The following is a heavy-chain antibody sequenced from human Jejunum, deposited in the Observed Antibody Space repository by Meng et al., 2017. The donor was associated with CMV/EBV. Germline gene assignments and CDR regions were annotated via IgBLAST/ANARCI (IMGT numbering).Heavy chain of an antibody. V-gene: IGHV3-23*01. D-gene: IGHD5-18*01. CDR2: ISGSGLST. J-gene: IGHJ4*02. CDR1: GFTFDSYD. CDR3: ARSGYSSAFGY. Sequence: AASGFTFDSYDMNWVRQAPGRGLEWVSRISGSGLSTHYIDSVKGRFTISRDNSKNSLYLQMNSLRAEDTAIYYCARSGYSSAFGYWGQGTLVTVSS.